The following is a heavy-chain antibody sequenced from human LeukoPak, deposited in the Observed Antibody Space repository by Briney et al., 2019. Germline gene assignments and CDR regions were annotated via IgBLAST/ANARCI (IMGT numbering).Heavy chain of an antibody. J-gene: IGHJ3*02. V-gene: IGHV3-30*04. CDR3: ARAYSSSWYGGSDAFDI. Sequence: GSLRLSCAASGFTFNSYAMHWVRQAPGKGLEWVAVISYDGSNKYYADSVKGRFTISRDNSKNTLYLQMNSLRAEDTAVYYCARAYSSSWYGGSDAFDIWGQGTMVTVSS. CDR2: ISYDGSNK. CDR1: GFTFNSYA. D-gene: IGHD6-13*01.